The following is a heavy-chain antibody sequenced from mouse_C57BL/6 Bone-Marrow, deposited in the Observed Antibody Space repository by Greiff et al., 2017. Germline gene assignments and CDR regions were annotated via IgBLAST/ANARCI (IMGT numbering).Heavy chain of an antibody. Sequence: VQLQQSGAELMKPGASVKLSCKATGYTFTGYWIEWVKQRPGHGLEWIGEILPGSGSTNYNAKFKGKATFTADPSSNTAYMQLSSLTTEDSAIYYCARWLLRWGYWYFDVWGTGTTVTVSS. CDR3: ARWLLRWGYWYFDV. D-gene: IGHD2-3*01. CDR2: ILPGSGST. CDR1: GYTFTGYW. J-gene: IGHJ1*03. V-gene: IGHV1-9*01.